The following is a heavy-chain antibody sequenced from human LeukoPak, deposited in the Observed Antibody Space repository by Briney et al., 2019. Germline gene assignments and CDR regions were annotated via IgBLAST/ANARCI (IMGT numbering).Heavy chain of an antibody. CDR3: ARVESSSWYGLLDY. J-gene: IGHJ4*02. D-gene: IGHD6-13*01. Sequence: PSETLSLTCTVSGGSISSGDYYWSWIRQPPGKGLEWIGYIYYSGSTYYNPSLKSRVTISVDTSKNQFSLKLSSVTAADTAVYYCARVESSSWYGLLDYWGQGTLSPSPQ. CDR1: GGSISSGDYY. CDR2: IYYSGST. V-gene: IGHV4-30-4*01.